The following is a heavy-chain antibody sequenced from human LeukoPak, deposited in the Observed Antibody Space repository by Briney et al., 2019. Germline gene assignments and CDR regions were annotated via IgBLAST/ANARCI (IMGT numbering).Heavy chain of an antibody. J-gene: IGHJ6*03. CDR2: ISGSGGAT. D-gene: IGHD2-15*01. CDR3: ARDTPKGYCSGGSCYSYYYYYMDV. CDR1: GFTFNTYG. V-gene: IGHV3-23*01. Sequence: GGSLRLSCAASGFTFNTYGMSWVRQAPGKGLEWVSGISGSGGATYYADSVKGRFTISRDDPHNTLYLQMNSLRAEDTAVYYCARDTPKGYCSGGSCYSYYYYYMDVWGKGTTVTVSS.